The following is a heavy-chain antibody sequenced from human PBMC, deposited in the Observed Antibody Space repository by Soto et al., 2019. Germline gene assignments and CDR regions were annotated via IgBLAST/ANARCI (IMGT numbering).Heavy chain of an antibody. CDR3: VKFHNLDY. CDR1: GFTFSSCA. J-gene: IGHJ4*02. D-gene: IGHD1-20*01. V-gene: IGHV3-23*01. CDR2: ITDSGGNT. Sequence: EVQLLESGGGLVQPGGSLRLSCAASGFTFSSCAMSWVRQAPGKGLEWVSSITDSGGNTHYADSVKGRFTISRDNSKNTLYLQMRSLRAGDTAVYYCVKFHNLDYWGQGTLVTVSS.